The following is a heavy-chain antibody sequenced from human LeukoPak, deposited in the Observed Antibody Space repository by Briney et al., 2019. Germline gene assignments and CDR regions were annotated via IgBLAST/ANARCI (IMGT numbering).Heavy chain of an antibody. D-gene: IGHD6-6*01. V-gene: IGHV4-39*07. J-gene: IGHJ1*01. CDR3: ARGRRSSIAARRSYFQH. CDR1: GGSISSGDYY. Sequence: TSETLSLTCTVSGGSISSGDYYWSWIRQPPGKGLEWIGEINHSGSTNYNPSLKSRVTISVDPSKNQFSLKLSSVTAADTAVYYCARGRRSSIAARRSYFQHWGQGTLVTVSS. CDR2: INHSGST.